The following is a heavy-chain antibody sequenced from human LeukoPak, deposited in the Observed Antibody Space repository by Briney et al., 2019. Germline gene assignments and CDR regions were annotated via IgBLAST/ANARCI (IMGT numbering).Heavy chain of an antibody. CDR2: TNPNSGGT. Sequence: ASVKVSCKASGYTFTDYHMHWVRQAPGQGLEWVGWTNPNSGGTNYAQKFQGRVTMTRDTSISTAYMDPSGLRSDDTAVYYCARDLVGGSGGGDSWGQGTLVTVPS. CDR3: ARDLVGGSGGGDS. CDR1: GYTFTDYH. J-gene: IGHJ4*02. D-gene: IGHD1-26*01. V-gene: IGHV1-2*02.